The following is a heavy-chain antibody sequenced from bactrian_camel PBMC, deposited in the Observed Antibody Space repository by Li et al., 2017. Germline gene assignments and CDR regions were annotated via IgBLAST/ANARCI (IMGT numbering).Heavy chain of an antibody. D-gene: IGHD6*01. Sequence: QLVESGGGSVQAGGSLRLSCVASRSLYSGACVGWLRQAPGKEREGVAAIMILGSTTYYADSAKGRFTISLDNAKNTVYLQMNSLESDDTAIYYCAAGRAFPGNSWSRERDFLTGARGPRSPSP. V-gene: IGHV3S1*01. CDR3: AAGRAFPGNSWSRERDFLT. CDR2: IMILGSTT. CDR1: RSLYSGAC. J-gene: IGHJ4*01.